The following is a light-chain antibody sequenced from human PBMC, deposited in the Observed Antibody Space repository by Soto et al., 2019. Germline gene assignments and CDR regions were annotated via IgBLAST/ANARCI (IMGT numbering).Light chain of an antibody. CDR2: AAS. V-gene: IGKV4-1*01. CDR1: QSVLYSSNNKNY. Sequence: DLVITQSPDSLAFSLGERATINCKSSQSVLYSSNNKNYLAWYQQKPGKAPKLLIYAASSLQSGVPSRFSGSGSGTDFTLTISSLQPEDFATYYCQQSYSTPWTFGQGTKVDIK. CDR3: QQSYSTPWT. J-gene: IGKJ1*01.